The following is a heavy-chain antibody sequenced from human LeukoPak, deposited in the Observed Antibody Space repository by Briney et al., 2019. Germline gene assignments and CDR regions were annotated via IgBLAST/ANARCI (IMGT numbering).Heavy chain of an antibody. J-gene: IGHJ4*02. CDR3: ARDDPGPRAFDY. D-gene: IGHD3-10*01. V-gene: IGHV3-74*01. CDR1: GFSFNSYW. Sequence: PGGSLRLSRAASGFSFNSYWMHWVRQAPGKGLVWVSQINTDGSGIGYADSVKGRFTISIDRAKNTLYLQMNSLRAEDTAVYYCARDDPGPRAFDYWGQGTLVTVSS. CDR2: INTDGSGI.